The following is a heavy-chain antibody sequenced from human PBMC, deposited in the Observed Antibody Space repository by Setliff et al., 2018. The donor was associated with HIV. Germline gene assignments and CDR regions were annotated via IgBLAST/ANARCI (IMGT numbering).Heavy chain of an antibody. D-gene: IGHD6-13*01. J-gene: IGHJ6*02. CDR3: AGDCRVGWVFTYGMDV. CDR1: GFTFSRYA. CDR2: MSYDGNNK. V-gene: IGHV3-30*01. Sequence: GGSLRLSCAASGFTFSRYAMSWVRQAPGKGLEWVAAMSYDGNNKYYADSVKGRFTISRDNSKNTLFLQMNSLRPEDTAVYYCAGDCRVGWVFTYGMDVWGQGTLVTVSS.